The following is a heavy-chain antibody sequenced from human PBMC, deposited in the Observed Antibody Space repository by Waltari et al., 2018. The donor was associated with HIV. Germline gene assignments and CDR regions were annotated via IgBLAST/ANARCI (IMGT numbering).Heavy chain of an antibody. CDR2: SSPKRGGT. J-gene: IGHJ4*02. D-gene: IGHD3-22*01. V-gene: IGHV1-2*02. CDR3: TRVFRGTINYFDSRLGH. CDR1: GFTFSDYY. Sequence: QVQLVQSGAEVKKPGASVKVSCKASGFTFSDYYMHWVRQAPGQGLEWMGWSSPKRGGTRDSEKFQGRVTMTRDTSISTAYMELFRRRLDDTSIYYCTRVFRGTINYFDSRLGHWGQGTLVTVSS.